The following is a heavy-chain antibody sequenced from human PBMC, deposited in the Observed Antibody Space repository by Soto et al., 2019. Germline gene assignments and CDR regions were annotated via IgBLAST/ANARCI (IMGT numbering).Heavy chain of an antibody. V-gene: IGHV3-73*01. J-gene: IGHJ5*02. Sequence: EVQLVESGGGLVQPGGSLKLSCAASGFTFSGSAMHWVRQASGKGLEWVGRIRSKANSYATAYAASMKGRFTISRDDSKNTSYLQMNSLKTEDTAVYYCTQGWFDPWGQGTLVTVSS. CDR3: TQGWFDP. CDR1: GFTFSGSA. CDR2: IRSKANSYAT.